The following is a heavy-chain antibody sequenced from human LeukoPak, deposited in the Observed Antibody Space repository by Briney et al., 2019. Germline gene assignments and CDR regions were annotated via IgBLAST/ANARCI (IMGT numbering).Heavy chain of an antibody. V-gene: IGHV3-7*01. Sequence: GGSLRLSCTASGFTFSSYWMSWVRQAPGKGLEWVANIKQDGSEKDYVDSVKGRCTISRDNPKNSLYLQMNSLRAEDTAVYYCARYCGGDCYGMDVWGQGTTVTVSS. D-gene: IGHD2-21*02. J-gene: IGHJ6*02. CDR3: ARYCGGDCYGMDV. CDR1: GFTFSSYW. CDR2: IKQDGSEK.